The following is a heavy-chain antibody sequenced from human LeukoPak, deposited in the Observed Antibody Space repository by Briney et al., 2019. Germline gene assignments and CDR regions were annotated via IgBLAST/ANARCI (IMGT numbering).Heavy chain of an antibody. CDR3: AKDHSSGWQDKYFQH. D-gene: IGHD6-19*01. J-gene: IGHJ1*01. Sequence: GGSLRLSCAASGFTFSSYAMGWVRQAPGKGLEWVSAISASGGSTYYADSVKGRFTISRDNSKNTLYLQMNSLRAEDTAVYYCAKDHSSGWQDKYFQHWGQGTLVTVPS. V-gene: IGHV3-23*01. CDR1: GFTFSSYA. CDR2: ISASGGST.